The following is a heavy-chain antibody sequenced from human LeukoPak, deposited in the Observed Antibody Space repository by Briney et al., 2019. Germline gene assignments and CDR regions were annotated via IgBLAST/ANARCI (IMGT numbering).Heavy chain of an antibody. Sequence: SVKVSCKASGGTFSSYTFHWVRQAPGQGPEWMGRIIPILNTTNYAQKLQDRVTIIADRSTSTTYMELRGLRSEDTAVYYCARGTSIRGDDYHGMDVWGQGTTITVSS. V-gene: IGHV1-69*08. CDR1: GGTFSSYT. CDR2: IIPILNTT. CDR3: ARGTSIRGDDYHGMDV. J-gene: IGHJ6*02. D-gene: IGHD3-10*01.